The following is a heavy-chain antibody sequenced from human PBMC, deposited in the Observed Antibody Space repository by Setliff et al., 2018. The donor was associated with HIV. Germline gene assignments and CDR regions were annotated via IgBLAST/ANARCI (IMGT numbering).Heavy chain of an antibody. V-gene: IGHV1-69*13. D-gene: IGHD3-16*01. CDR1: SGTLRNSA. Sequence: SVKVSCKASSGTLRNSAINWVRQAPGKGLVWMGGIITLFGEANYAQKFQGRVTITADESTSTAYMQLNSLRSDDAAVYSCARQPYYDDDGTNLPSEWRVLGWVHGTLVTVSS. J-gene: IGHJ4*01. CDR2: IITLFGEA. CDR3: ARQPYYDDDGTNLPSEWRVLG.